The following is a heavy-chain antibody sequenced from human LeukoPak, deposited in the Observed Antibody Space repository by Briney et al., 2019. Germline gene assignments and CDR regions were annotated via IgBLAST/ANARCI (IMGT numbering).Heavy chain of an antibody. J-gene: IGHJ4*02. Sequence: ASVKVSCKASGYTFSAYYMHWVRQAPGQGLEWMGWINPNSGGTNYAQKFQGRVTVTRDTSISTAFMELSRLRSDDTAVYYCARGSESSSWEVDYWGQGTLVTVSS. CDR2: INPNSGGT. CDR3: ARGSESSSWEVDY. D-gene: IGHD6-6*01. CDR1: GYTFSAYY. V-gene: IGHV1-2*02.